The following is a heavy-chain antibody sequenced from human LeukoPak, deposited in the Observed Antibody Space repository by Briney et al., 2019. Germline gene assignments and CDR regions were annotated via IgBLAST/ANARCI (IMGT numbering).Heavy chain of an antibody. CDR2: ISWNSGSI. V-gene: IGHV3-9*01. J-gene: IGHJ4*02. Sequence: GGSLRLSCAASTFIFSNYAMHWVRQAPGKGLEWVSGISWNSGSIGYADSVKGRFTISRDNAKNSLYLQMNSLRAEDTALYYCAKTSVSSGWAYFDYWGQGTLVTVSS. D-gene: IGHD6-19*01. CDR1: TFIFSNYA. CDR3: AKTSVSSGWAYFDY.